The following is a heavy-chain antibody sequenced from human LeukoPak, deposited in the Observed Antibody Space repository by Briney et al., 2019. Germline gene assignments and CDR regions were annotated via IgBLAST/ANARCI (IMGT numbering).Heavy chain of an antibody. CDR1: GSTFLSYG. Sequence: GSSVKVSCKPSGSTFLSYGFSWVRHVPGQGLEWLGWISTYYGDTKDGQRLQGRVTMNTDTPTSTAYMELRRLRFDDTATYYCARANFLAVAGSVYDFYYYMDVWGKGTTVTVSS. D-gene: IGHD6-19*01. V-gene: IGHV1-18*01. CDR2: ISTYYGDT. J-gene: IGHJ6*03. CDR3: ARANFLAVAGSVYDFYYYMDV.